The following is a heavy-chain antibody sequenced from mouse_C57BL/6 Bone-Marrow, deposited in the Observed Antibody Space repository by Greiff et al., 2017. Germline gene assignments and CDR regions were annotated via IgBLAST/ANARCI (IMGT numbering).Heavy chain of an antibody. CDR2: INPSTGGT. CDR3: ARRGLTTVVDY. D-gene: IGHD1-1*01. V-gene: IGHV1-42*01. J-gene: IGHJ2*01. Sequence: VQLQQSGPELVKPGASVKISCKASGYSFTGYYMNWVKQSPEKSLEWIGEINPSTGGTTYNQKFKAKATLTVDKSSSTAYMQLKSLTSEDSAVYYCARRGLTTVVDYWGQGTTLTVSS. CDR1: GYSFTGYY.